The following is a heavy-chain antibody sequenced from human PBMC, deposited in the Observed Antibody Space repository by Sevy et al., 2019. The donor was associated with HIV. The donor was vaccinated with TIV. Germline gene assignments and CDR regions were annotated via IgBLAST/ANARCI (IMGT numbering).Heavy chain of an antibody. Sequence: GGSLRLSCAASGFTFSNYAMSWVRQAPGKGLEWVSAIGAGGGDIYYAGSVKGRFTISRDNSKSTLYLQVNALRAEDTALYYCTRGSYRGRPLEAFDYWGQGTLVTVSS. V-gene: IGHV3-23*01. J-gene: IGHJ4*02. CDR3: TRGSYRGRPLEAFDY. CDR2: IGAGGGDI. D-gene: IGHD2-2*02. CDR1: GFTFSNYA.